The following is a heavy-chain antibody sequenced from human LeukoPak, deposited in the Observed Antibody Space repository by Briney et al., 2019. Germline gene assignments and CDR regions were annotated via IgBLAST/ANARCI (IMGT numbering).Heavy chain of an antibody. Sequence: GASVKVSCKASGYTFTSYDINWVRQATGQGLEWMGWMNPNSGNTGYAQKFQGRVTMTRNTSISTAYMELSSLRSEDTAVYYCASPTNQNDCSSTSCLGYWGQGTLVTVSS. CDR3: ASPTNQNDCSSTSCLGY. CDR1: GYTFTSYD. D-gene: IGHD2-2*01. V-gene: IGHV1-8*01. CDR2: MNPNSGNT. J-gene: IGHJ4*02.